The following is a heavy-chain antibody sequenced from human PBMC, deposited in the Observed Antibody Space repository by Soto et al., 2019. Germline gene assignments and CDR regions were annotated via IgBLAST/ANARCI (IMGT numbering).Heavy chain of an antibody. Sequence: EVQLEESGGGLVQPGGSLRLSCVVSGFTVSRNYMSWVRQAPGKGLEWVSVIYSGGSTYYADSVKGRFTISRHNSKNTWYLQMNSLRAEDTAGYYCARGGNPNYYWGQGTLVTVSS. CDR3: ARGGNPNYY. D-gene: IGHD4-4*01. V-gene: IGHV3-53*04. J-gene: IGHJ4*02. CDR2: IYSGGST. CDR1: GFTVSRNY.